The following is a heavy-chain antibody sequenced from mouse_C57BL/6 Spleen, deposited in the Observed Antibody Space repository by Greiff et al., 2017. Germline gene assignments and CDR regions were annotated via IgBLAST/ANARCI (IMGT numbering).Heavy chain of an antibody. J-gene: IGHJ4*01. Sequence: QVQLQQSGPELVKPGASVKISCKASGYAFSSSWMNWVKQRPGKGLEWIGRIYPGDGDTNYNGKFKGKATLTADKSSSTAYMQLSSLTSEDSAVYFCAGSTPYAMDYWGQGTSVTVSS. D-gene: IGHD5-1*01. CDR3: AGSTPYAMDY. CDR2: IYPGDGDT. V-gene: IGHV1-82*01. CDR1: GYAFSSSW.